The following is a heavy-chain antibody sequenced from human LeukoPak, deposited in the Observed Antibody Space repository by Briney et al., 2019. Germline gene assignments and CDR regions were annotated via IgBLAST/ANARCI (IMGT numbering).Heavy chain of an antibody. V-gene: IGHV3-23*01. Sequence: PGGSLRLSCAASGFTFSSYAMSWARQAPGKGLEWVSAISGSGGSTYYADSVKGRFTISRDNSKNTLYLQMNSLRAEDTAVYYCAKVGAGRWLQLLDYYYYYYMDVWGKGTTVTVSS. J-gene: IGHJ6*03. D-gene: IGHD5-24*01. CDR3: AKVGAGRWLQLLDYYYYYYMDV. CDR1: GFTFSSYA. CDR2: ISGSGGST.